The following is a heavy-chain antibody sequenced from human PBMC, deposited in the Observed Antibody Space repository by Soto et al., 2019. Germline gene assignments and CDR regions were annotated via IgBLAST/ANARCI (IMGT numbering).Heavy chain of an antibody. CDR1: GDSISDTRYY. Sequence: SETLSLTCSVLGDSISDTRYYWGWIRQSPEKGLEWIGSISHDGHAYYNPSLKSRVTLFADTSRNQFSLKMKSVTVADTALYFCARQVYGDSLGGNWFDPWGQGALVTVSS. CDR3: ARQVYGDSLGGNWFDP. J-gene: IGHJ5*02. V-gene: IGHV4-39*01. D-gene: IGHD4-17*01. CDR2: ISHDGHA.